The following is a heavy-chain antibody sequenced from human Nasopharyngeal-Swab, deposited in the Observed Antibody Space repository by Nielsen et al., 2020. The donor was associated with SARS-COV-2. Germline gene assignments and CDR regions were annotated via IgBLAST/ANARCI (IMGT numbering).Heavy chain of an antibody. Sequence: GESLKISCAASGFTFSNFRMNWVRQAPGKGLEWVSYISGSGSTLYYADSVKGRITVSRDNAKSSVYLQMSSLRDEDTAVYYCTRGDGALTYFDYWGQGTLVSVSS. J-gene: IGHJ4*02. CDR3: TRGDGALTYFDY. D-gene: IGHD4-17*01. V-gene: IGHV3-48*02. CDR2: ISGSGSTL. CDR1: GFTFSNFR.